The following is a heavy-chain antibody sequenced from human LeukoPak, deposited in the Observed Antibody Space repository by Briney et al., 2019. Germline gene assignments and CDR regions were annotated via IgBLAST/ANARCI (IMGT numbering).Heavy chain of an antibody. CDR2: MNPNSGNT. Sequence: ASVKVSCKASGYTFTSYDINWVRQATGQGLEWMGWMNPNSGNTGYAQKFQGRVTMTRNTSISTAYMELSSLRSEDTAVYYCAREYSSSWRKDDAFDIWGQGTMVTVSS. CDR1: GYTFTSYD. D-gene: IGHD6-13*01. CDR3: AREYSSSWRKDDAFDI. V-gene: IGHV1-8*01. J-gene: IGHJ3*02.